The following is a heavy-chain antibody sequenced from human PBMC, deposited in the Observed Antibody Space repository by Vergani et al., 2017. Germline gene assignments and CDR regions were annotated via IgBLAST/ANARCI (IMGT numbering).Heavy chain of an antibody. J-gene: IGHJ3*02. D-gene: IGHD6-6*01. V-gene: IGHV4-39*01. Sequence: QLQLQESGPRLVKPSETLSLTCSLSGMSISNNNYYWGWIRQPPGKGLEWIGSIYDSRNNNYSPSIKSRVRIAVDTSKNQFSLNLTSVPAADTAVYYCARHLRQLDRNDVFDIWGHVTLVTVAS. CDR1: GMSISNNNYY. CDR2: IYDSRNN. CDR3: ARHLRQLDRNDVFDI.